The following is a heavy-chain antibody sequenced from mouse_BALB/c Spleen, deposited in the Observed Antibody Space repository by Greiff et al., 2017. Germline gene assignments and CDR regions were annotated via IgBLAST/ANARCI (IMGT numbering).Heavy chain of an antibody. CDR3: TVFAY. CDR1: GYTFTSYW. D-gene: IGHD1-1*01. J-gene: IGHJ3*01. V-gene: IGHV1-7*01. Sequence: QVQLQQSGAELAKPGASVKMSCKASGYTFTSYWMHWVKQRPGQGLEWIGYINPSTGYTEYNQKFKGKATLTADKSSSTAYMELSSLTSEDSAVYYCTVFAYWGQGTLVTVSA. CDR2: INPSTGYT.